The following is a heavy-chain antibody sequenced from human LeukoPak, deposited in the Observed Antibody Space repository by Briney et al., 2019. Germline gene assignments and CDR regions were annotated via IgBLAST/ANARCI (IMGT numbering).Heavy chain of an antibody. Sequence: SETLSLTCTVSGGSISGYYWGWVRQPPGKGLECFGTIHCSGNTNYNPSHKSRVTMSIDTSKNQFSLRLTSVTAADTAVYYCARLRDLYNVFEYWGQGALVAVSS. V-gene: IGHV4-59*08. D-gene: IGHD3-16*01. CDR1: GGSISGYY. J-gene: IGHJ4*02. CDR3: ARLRDLYNVFEY. CDR2: IHCSGNT.